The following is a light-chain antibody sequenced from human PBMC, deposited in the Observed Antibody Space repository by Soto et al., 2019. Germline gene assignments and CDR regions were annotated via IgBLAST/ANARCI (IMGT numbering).Light chain of an antibody. V-gene: IGKV3-20*01. Sequence: EIVLTQSPGTLSLSVGERVTLSCRASQSVSSYLAWYQQTPGQAPRLIIYDTSNRATGTPDRFSGSGSGTDFTLTISRLEPEDFTVYYCQQYGSSPLTFGGGTTVEIK. CDR3: QQYGSSPLT. CDR1: QSVSSY. J-gene: IGKJ4*01. CDR2: DTS.